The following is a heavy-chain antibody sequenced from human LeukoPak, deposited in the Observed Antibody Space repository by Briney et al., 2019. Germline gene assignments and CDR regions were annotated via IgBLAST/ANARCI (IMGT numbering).Heavy chain of an antibody. CDR3: ARAGSIRFDY. J-gene: IGHJ4*02. CDR1: GFTFSSYA. D-gene: IGHD1-26*01. Sequence: GGSLRLSCAASGFTFSSYAMSWVRQAPGKGLEWVSGISGSDGSTYYADSVKGRFTISRDNSKNTLYLQMNSLRAEDTAVYYCARAGSIRFDYWGQGTLVTVSS. CDR2: ISGSDGST. V-gene: IGHV3-23*01.